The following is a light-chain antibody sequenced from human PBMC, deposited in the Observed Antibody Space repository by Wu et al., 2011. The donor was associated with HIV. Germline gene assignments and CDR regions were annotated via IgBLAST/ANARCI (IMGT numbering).Light chain of an antibody. CDR3: LQDYDYPWT. Sequence: AIQMTQSPSSLSASVGDRVIITCRASQGIRNDLHWYQQKPGKAPNVLIFAASTLQSGVPSRFSGSGSGTDFTLTISSLQPEDFATYYCLQDYDYPWTFGQGPRWK. V-gene: IGKV1-6*01. CDR1: QGIRND. J-gene: IGKJ1*01. CDR2: AAS.